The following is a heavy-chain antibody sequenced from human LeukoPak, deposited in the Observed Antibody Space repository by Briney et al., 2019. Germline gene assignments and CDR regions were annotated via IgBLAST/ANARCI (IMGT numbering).Heavy chain of an antibody. CDR3: CYGPGSYYTNWDY. J-gene: IGHJ4*02. D-gene: IGHD3-10*01. V-gene: IGHV5-10-1*01. Sequence: GESLKISCKGSGYSFTSYWISWVRQMPGKGLEWMGRIDPGDSYTNYSPSFQGHVTISADKSISTAYLQWSSLKASDTAMYYCCYGPGSYYTNWDYWGQGTLVTVSS. CDR2: IDPGDSYT. CDR1: GYSFTSYW.